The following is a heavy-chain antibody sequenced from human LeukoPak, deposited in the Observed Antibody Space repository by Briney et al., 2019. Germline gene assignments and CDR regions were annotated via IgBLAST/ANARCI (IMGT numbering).Heavy chain of an antibody. CDR3: ARLGYCSGGVCPRDYYYYMDV. CDR1: GGSSGSYS. V-gene: IGHV4-4*07. CDR2: IYTSGST. Sequence: SETLSLTCTVSGGSSGSYSWSWIRQPAGKGLEWIGHIYTSGSTNYNPSLKSRVTVSVDKSKNRFSLNLSSVTAADTAVYYCARLGYCSGGVCPRDYYYYMDVWGDGTTVTVSS. J-gene: IGHJ6*03. D-gene: IGHD2-8*02.